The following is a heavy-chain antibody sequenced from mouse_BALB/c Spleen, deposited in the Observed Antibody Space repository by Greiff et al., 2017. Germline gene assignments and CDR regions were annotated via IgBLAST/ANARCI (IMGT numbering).Heavy chain of an antibody. J-gene: IGHJ3*01. D-gene: IGHD2-10*02. CDR1: GYTFTSYW. CDR2: INPSTGYT. V-gene: IGHV1-7*01. Sequence: QVHVKQSGAELAKPGASVKMSCKASGYTFTSYWMHWVKQRPGQGLEWIGYINPSTGYTEYNQKFKDKATLTADKSSGTAYMQLSSLTSEDSAVYYCARREYGNYEFAYWGQGTLVTVSA. CDR3: ARREYGNYEFAY.